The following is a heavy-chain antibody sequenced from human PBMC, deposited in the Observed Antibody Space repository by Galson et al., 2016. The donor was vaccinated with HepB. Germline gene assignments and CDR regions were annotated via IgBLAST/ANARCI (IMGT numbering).Heavy chain of an antibody. CDR2: IFYTGIT. CDR1: GGSVSGGHYY. Sequence: ETLSLTCNVSGGSVSGGHYYWSWIRQPPGQGLEWIGYIFYTGITNYNPSLKSRVTISVDTSKNQFSLKLSSVTAADTALYYCARGGLVNSYWYFDLWGRGTLVTVSS. CDR3: ARGGLVNSYWYFDL. D-gene: IGHD3/OR15-3a*01. J-gene: IGHJ2*01. V-gene: IGHV4-61*01.